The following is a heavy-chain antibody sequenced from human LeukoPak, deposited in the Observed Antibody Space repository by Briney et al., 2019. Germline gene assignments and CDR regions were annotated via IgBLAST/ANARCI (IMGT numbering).Heavy chain of an antibody. V-gene: IGHV3-64*04. CDR1: GFTLSRYG. Sequence: GGSLRLSCSASGFTLSRYGMHWVRQAPGKGLEYVSGISSNGGSTNYADSVKGRFTISRDNAKNTLYLQMNSLRADDTAVYYCARDGVVAAATTTPSDYWGQGTLVSVSS. D-gene: IGHD2-15*01. CDR2: ISSNGGST. J-gene: IGHJ4*02. CDR3: ARDGVVAAATTTPSDY.